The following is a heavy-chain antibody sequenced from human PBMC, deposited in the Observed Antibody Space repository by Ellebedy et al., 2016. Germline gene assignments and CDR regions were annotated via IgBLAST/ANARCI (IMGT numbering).Heavy chain of an antibody. CDR1: GFTVSTNY. D-gene: IGHD6-19*01. CDR3: ARDSSGWVYWYFDL. CDR2: IFSDGNT. V-gene: IGHV3-53*01. J-gene: IGHJ2*01. Sequence: GESLKISCSASGFTVSTNYMKWVRQAPGKGLEWVSAIFSDGNTYYADSVKGRFTISRDNSKNTLYLQMNSLRAEDTAVYYCARDSSGWVYWYFDLWGRGTLVTVSS.